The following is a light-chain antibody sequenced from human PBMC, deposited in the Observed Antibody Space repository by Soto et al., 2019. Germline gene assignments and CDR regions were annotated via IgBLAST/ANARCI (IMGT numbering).Light chain of an antibody. CDR1: SRDIGDYNY. J-gene: IGLJ2*01. CDR2: DVI. V-gene: IGLV2-14*01. CDR3: SSSTSSNTLVV. Sequence: QSALTQPASVSGSPGQSITISCTGTSRDIGDYNYVSWYQQHPGKAPKLMIFDVISRPPGVSNRFSGSKSGNTASLTISGLQAEDEADYYCSSSTSSNTLVVFGGGTKLTV.